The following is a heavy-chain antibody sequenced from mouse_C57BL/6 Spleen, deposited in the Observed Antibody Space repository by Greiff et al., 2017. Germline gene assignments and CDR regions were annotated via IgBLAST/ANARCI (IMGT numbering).Heavy chain of an antibody. CDR1: GFNIKDYY. V-gene: IGHV14-2*01. CDR3: ARGVTAVEGYFDV. Sequence: EVQLQQSGAELVQPGASVKLSCTASGFNIKDYYMHWVKQRPEQGLEWIGRIDPEDGETTYAPKFQGKATITAYTSSNTAYTQLSSLTSEDTAVXYWARGVTAVEGYFDVWGTGTTVTVSS. CDR2: IDPEDGET. D-gene: IGHD1-1*01. J-gene: IGHJ1*03.